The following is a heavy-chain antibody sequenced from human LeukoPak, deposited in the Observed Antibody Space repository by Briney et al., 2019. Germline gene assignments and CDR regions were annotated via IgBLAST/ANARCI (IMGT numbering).Heavy chain of an antibody. CDR2: INHSGST. CDR3: ATQDWNHGAFDI. CDR1: GGSFSGYY. J-gene: IGHJ3*02. D-gene: IGHD1-1*01. V-gene: IGHV4-34*01. Sequence: SETLSLTCAVYGGSFSGYYWSWIRQPPGKGLEWIGEINHSGSTNYNPSLKSRVTISVDTSKNQFSLKVSSVTAADTAVYYCATQDWNHGAFDIWGQGTMVTV.